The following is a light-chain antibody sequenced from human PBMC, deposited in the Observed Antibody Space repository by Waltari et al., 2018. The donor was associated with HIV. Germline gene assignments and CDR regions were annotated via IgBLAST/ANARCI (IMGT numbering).Light chain of an antibody. CDR1: QSISSW. V-gene: IGKV1-5*03. J-gene: IGKJ2*01. CDR2: KAS. Sequence: DIQMTQSPSTLSASVGDRVTITGRASQSISSWLAWYQQKPGKAPKLLIYKASSLESGVPSRFSGGGSGTEFTLTISSLQPDDFATYYCQQYNSYSYTFGQGTKLEIK. CDR3: QQYNSYSYT.